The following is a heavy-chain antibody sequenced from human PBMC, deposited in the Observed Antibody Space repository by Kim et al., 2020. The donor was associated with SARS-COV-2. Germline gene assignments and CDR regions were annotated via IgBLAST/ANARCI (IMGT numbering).Heavy chain of an antibody. Sequence: GGSLRLSCAAYGFTFSSYSMNWVRQAPGKGLEWVSYISSSSSTIYYADSVKGRFTISRDNAKNSLYLQMNSLRAEDTAVYYCARVPPPSWSGSYLVDYWGQGTLVTVSS. V-gene: IGHV3-48*04. D-gene: IGHD1-26*01. CDR3: ARVPPPSWSGSYLVDY. CDR2: ISSSSSTI. CDR1: GFTFSSYS. J-gene: IGHJ4*02.